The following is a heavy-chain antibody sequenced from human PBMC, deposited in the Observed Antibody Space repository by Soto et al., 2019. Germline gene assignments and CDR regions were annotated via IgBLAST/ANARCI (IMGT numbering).Heavy chain of an antibody. CDR1: GFTFSSYW. CDR3: AVAVAGPTAIGY. Sequence: EVQLVESGGGLVQPGGSLRLSCAASGFTFSSYWMHWVRQAQGKGLVWVSRINSDGSSTSYADSVKGRFTISRDNAKNTRYLPMNSLRAEDTVVYYCAVAVAGPTAIGYCGQGTLVTVSS. V-gene: IGHV3-74*01. J-gene: IGHJ4*02. CDR2: INSDGSST. D-gene: IGHD6-19*01.